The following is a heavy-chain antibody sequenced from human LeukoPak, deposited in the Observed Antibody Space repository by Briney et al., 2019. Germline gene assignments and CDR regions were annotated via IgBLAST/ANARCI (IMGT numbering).Heavy chain of an antibody. D-gene: IGHD3-22*01. CDR2: IYYSGST. CDR3: AREVSVQSGYLFTIIDY. Sequence: ASETLSLTCTVSGGSISSSSYYWGWIRQPPGKGLEWIGRIYYSGSTYYNPSLRGRVPISVVTSKDQFSLKLSSGTAPDRAVYYCAREVSVQSGYLFTIIDYWGQGTLVTVSS. V-gene: IGHV4-39*07. CDR1: GGSISSSSYY. J-gene: IGHJ4*02.